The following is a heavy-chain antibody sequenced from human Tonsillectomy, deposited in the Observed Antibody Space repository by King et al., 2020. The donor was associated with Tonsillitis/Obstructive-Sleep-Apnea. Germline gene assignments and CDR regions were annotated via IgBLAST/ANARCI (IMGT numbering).Heavy chain of an antibody. CDR3: AKDVPEFCSSTSCPGFLFDP. D-gene: IGHD2-2*01. J-gene: IGHJ5*02. Sequence: DVQLVESGGGLVQPGGSLRLSCAASGFTFSSYAMSWVRQAPGKGLEWVSAICGSGGSTYYADSVKGRFTISRDNSKNTRYLQMNSLRAEDTAVYYCAKDVPEFCSSTSCPGFLFDPWGEGTLVTVSS. V-gene: IGHV3-23*04. CDR2: ICGSGGST. CDR1: GFTFSSYA.